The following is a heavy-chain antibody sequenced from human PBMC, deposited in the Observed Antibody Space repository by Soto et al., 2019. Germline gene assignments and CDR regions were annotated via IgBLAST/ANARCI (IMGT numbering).Heavy chain of an antibody. V-gene: IGHV3-30*18. D-gene: IGHD3-16*01. CDR1: GFAFSTYG. CDR3: AKGGSFDI. J-gene: IGHJ4*02. CDR2: ITSDVNYK. Sequence: GGSLRLSCAASGFAFSTYGLHWVRQAPGKELEWVAIITSDVNYKNYADSVKGRFTISRDNSKNTLFLQMNSLRAEDTAVYYCAKGGSFDIWGQGTLVTVSS.